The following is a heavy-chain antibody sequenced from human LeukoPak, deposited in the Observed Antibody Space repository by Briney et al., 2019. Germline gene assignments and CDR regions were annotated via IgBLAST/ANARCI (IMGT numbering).Heavy chain of an antibody. CDR1: GYSISSSYY. CDR3: ARRGSCSWCPFDI. J-gene: IGHJ3*02. Sequence: SETLSLTCAVSGYSISSSYYWGWIRQPPGKGLEWIGSIYHSGSSYYNPSLKSRVSISVDTSKNYFSLNLNSVTATDTAVHYCARRGSCSWCPFDIWGQGTMVIVSS. D-gene: IGHD2-2*01. V-gene: IGHV4-38-2*01. CDR2: IYHSGSS.